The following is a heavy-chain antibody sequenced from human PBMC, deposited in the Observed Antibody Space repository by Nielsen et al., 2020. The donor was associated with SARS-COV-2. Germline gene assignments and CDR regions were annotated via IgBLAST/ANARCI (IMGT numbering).Heavy chain of an antibody. CDR2: IYYSGST. D-gene: IGHD1-7*01. Sequence: SETLSLTCAVYGGSFSGYYWSWIRQHPGKGLEWIGYIYYSGSTYYNPSLKSRVTISVDTSKNQFSLKLSSVTAADTAVYYCARGTTHFDYWGQGTLVTVSS. J-gene: IGHJ4*02. V-gene: IGHV4-31*11. CDR1: GGSFSGYY. CDR3: ARGTTHFDY.